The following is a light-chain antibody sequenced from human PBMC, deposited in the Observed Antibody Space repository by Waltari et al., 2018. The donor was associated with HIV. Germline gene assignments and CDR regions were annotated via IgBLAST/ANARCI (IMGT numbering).Light chain of an antibody. CDR3: QQTNSLPLT. Sequence: DIQLTQSPTSVSASVGDRVTITCRASQAISNWLAWYQQKAGKVPKLLIHAASRLQSGVPSRFTGSGSGTDFSLTMTNLQPEDFAIYYCQQTNSLPLTFGPGTTLEI. CDR2: AAS. CDR1: QAISNW. V-gene: IGKV1-12*01. J-gene: IGKJ2*01.